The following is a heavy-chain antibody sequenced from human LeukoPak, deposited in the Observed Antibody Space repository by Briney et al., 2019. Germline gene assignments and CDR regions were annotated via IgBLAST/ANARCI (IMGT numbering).Heavy chain of an antibody. V-gene: IGHV3-74*01. J-gene: IGHJ4*02. CDR3: TSFYETN. D-gene: IGHD2/OR15-2a*01. CDR2: VNSDGSAT. CDR1: GFIFTKYW. Sequence: PSGGSLRLSCAASGFIFTKYWMHWVRQAPGKGLVWVSHVNSDGSATGYADSVKGRFTISRDNAKNTVYLHMNSLRVEDTAVYYCTSFYETNWGQGTLVTVSS.